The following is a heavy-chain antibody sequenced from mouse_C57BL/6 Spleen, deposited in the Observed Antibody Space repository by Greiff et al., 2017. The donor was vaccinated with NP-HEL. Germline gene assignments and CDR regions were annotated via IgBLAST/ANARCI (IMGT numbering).Heavy chain of an antibody. J-gene: IGHJ3*01. Sequence: QVQLQQSGAELVRPGTSVKVSCKASGYAFTNYLIEWVKQRPGQGLEWIGVINPGSGGTNYNEKFKGKATLTADKSSSPAYMQLSSLTSEDAAVYFCARSKTAQVPGWFAYWGQGTLVTVSA. D-gene: IGHD3-2*02. CDR1: GYAFTNYL. CDR3: ARSKTAQVPGWFAY. V-gene: IGHV1-54*01. CDR2: INPGSGGT.